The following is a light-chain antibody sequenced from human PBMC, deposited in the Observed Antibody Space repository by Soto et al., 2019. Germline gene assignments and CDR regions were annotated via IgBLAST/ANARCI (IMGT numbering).Light chain of an antibody. CDR1: QTVSNNY. CDR2: GAS. V-gene: IGKV3-20*01. J-gene: IGKJ3*01. Sequence: EIVLTQSPGTLSLSPGERATLSCRASQTVSNNYLAWYQQKPGQAPRLLIYGASNRGTGIPDRFSGSGSGTDFTLAISRLEPEDFAVYYCQQYGSSPFTFGPGTTVDIK. CDR3: QQYGSSPFT.